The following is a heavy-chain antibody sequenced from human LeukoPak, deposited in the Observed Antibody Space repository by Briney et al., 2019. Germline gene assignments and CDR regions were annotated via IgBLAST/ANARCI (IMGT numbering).Heavy chain of an antibody. CDR2: IYNTGST. V-gene: IGHV4-61*02. CDR1: GDSITSGSYY. CDR3: ARDIGNYYDYIYHYYYDY. Sequence: SETPSLTCTVSGDSITSGSYYWNWIRQPAGKGLEWVGRIYNTGSTWYNPSLKSRVSMSIDTSKNQFSLKLHSVTAADAAVYYCARDIGNYYDYIYHYYYDYWGQGSLVTVSS. J-gene: IGHJ4*02. D-gene: IGHD3-22*01.